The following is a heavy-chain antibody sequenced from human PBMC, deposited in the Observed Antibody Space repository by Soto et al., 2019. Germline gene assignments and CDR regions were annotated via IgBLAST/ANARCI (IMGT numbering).Heavy chain of an antibody. V-gene: IGHV4-31*01. CDR1: GGSINSGGYC. Sequence: QVQLQESGPGLVKPSQTLSLTCTVSGGSINSGGYCWSWIRQHPGKGLDWIGCISYGGSTSYNPSLXXXXXXSXXXXXXXXSLXXXSVTAADTAVYYCSRGILVWGQGALITVSS. CDR3: SRGILV. CDR2: ISYGGST. J-gene: IGHJ4*02. D-gene: IGHD5-18*01.